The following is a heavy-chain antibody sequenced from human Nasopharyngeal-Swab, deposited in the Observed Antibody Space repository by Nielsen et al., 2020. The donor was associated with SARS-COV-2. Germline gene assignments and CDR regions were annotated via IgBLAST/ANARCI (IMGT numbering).Heavy chain of an antibody. CDR2: IYYSGST. D-gene: IGHD2-21*01. V-gene: IGHV4-39*01. Sequence: SETLSLTCVVSGGSISSSNWWSWVRQPPGKGLEWIGSIYYSGSTYYNPSLKSRVTISVDTSRNQFSLKLSSVTAADTAVYHCARGNIGLIDPFDNWGQGTLVTVSS. CDR3: ARGNIGLIDPFDN. J-gene: IGHJ4*02. CDR1: GGSISSSNW.